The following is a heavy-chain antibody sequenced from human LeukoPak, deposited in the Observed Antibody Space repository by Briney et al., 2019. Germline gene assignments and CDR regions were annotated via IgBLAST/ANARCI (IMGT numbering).Heavy chain of an antibody. CDR2: IYYSGST. V-gene: IGHV4-31*03. D-gene: IGHD3-10*01. CDR1: GGSISSGGYY. J-gene: IGHJ6*02. CDR3: GRQGVYGSGRTSGYYYYGMDV. Sequence: PSETLSLTCTVSGGSISSGGYYWSWIRQHPGKGLEWIGYIYYSGSTYYNPSLKSRVTISVDTSKNQFSLKLSSVTAADTAVYYCGRQGVYGSGRTSGYYYYGMDVWGQGTTVTVSS.